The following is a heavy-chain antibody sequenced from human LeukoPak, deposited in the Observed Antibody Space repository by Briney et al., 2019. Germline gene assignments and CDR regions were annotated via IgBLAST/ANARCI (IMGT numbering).Heavy chain of an antibody. CDR1: GFTFSSYN. CDR3: AREVVVPAAPNWFDP. V-gene: IGHV3-21*01. J-gene: IGHJ5*02. Sequence: GGSLRLSCAASGFTFSSYNMNWVRQAPGKGLEWVSSISSSSSYIYYADSVKGRFTISRDNAKNSLYLQMNSLRAEDTAVYYCAREVVVPAAPNWFDPWGQGTLVTVSS. CDR2: ISSSSSYI. D-gene: IGHD2-2*01.